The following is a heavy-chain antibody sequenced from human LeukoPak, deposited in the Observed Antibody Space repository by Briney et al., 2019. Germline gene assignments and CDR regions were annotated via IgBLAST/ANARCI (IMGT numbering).Heavy chain of an antibody. Sequence: GGSLRLSCAASGFTFSSYAMHWVRQAPGKGLEWVAVISYDGSNKYYADSVKGRFTISRDNAKNSLYLQMNSLRAEDTALYYCGRAYDFSRHWGQGTLVTVS. CDR3: GRAYDFSRH. CDR1: GFTFSSYA. V-gene: IGHV3-30*04. CDR2: ISYDGSNK. D-gene: IGHD3-3*01. J-gene: IGHJ4*02.